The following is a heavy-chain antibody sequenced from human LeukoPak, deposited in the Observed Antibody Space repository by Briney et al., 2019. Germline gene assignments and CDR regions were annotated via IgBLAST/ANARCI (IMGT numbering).Heavy chain of an antibody. V-gene: IGHV3-7*03. D-gene: IGHD5-12*01. CDR3: ARDSTWRLDY. CDR2: IKEDGSVK. Sequence: AGVSLRLSCTASGFTFSSHWMTWVRQPPGKGLEWVANIKEDGSVKYYVDSVKGRFSISRDNTKSALYLQMDSLRADDTAVYFCARDSTWRLDYWGQGTLITVSS. CDR1: GFTFSSHW. J-gene: IGHJ4*02.